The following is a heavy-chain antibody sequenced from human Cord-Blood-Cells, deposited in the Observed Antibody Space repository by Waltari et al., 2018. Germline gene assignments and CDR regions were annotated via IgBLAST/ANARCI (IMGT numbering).Heavy chain of an antibody. D-gene: IGHD7-27*01. CDR2: INPNSGGT. Sequence: QMQLVPPGAEVQKPGASVKVSCKASGYPFTGYYLHWVRQAPGQGLEWMGWINPNSGGTNYAQKFQGRVTMTRDTSISTAYMELSRLRSDDTAVYYCARDSVTGERLDYWGQGTLVTVSS. V-gene: IGHV1-2*02. J-gene: IGHJ4*02. CDR3: ARDSVTGERLDY. CDR1: GYPFTGYY.